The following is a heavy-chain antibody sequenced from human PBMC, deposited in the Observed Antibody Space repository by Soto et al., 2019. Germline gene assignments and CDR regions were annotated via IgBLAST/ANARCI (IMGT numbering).Heavy chain of an antibody. Sequence: QVQLVESGGGVVQPGRSLRLSCAASGFTFSSYGMHWVRQAPGKGLEWVAVISYDGSNKYYADSVKGRFTISRDNSKNTLYLQMNSLRAEDTAVYYCAKVHLPTVVTPLGYWGQGTLVTVSS. CDR3: AKVHLPTVVTPLGY. J-gene: IGHJ4*02. V-gene: IGHV3-30*18. D-gene: IGHD4-17*01. CDR1: GFTFSSYG. CDR2: ISYDGSNK.